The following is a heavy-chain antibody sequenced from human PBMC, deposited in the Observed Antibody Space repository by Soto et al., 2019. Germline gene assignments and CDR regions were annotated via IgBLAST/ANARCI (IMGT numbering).Heavy chain of an antibody. CDR1: GGSISSYY. V-gene: IGHV4-59*01. CDR2: IYYSGST. Sequence: TSETLSLTCTVSGGSISSYYWSWIRQPPGKGLEWIGYIYYSGSTNYNPSLKSRVTISVDTSKNQFSLKLSSVTAADTAVYYCARGSPDYYDFWSGYYIFWFDPWGQGTLVTVSS. CDR3: ARGSPDYYDFWSGYYIFWFDP. D-gene: IGHD3-3*01. J-gene: IGHJ5*02.